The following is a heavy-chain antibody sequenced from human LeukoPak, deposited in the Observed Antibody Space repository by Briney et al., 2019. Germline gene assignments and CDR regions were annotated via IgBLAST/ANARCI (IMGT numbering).Heavy chain of an antibody. CDR2: IYYSGSN. V-gene: IGHV4-59*01. J-gene: IGHJ4*02. Sequence: SETLSLTCTVSVGSINSYYWSWIRQPPGKGLEWVGYIYYSGSNNYNPSLKSRGTISVDTSKNQFSLKLSSVTAADTAVYYCARGLSLYYFDYWGQGTLVTVSS. CDR1: VGSINSYY. CDR3: ARGLSLYYFDY.